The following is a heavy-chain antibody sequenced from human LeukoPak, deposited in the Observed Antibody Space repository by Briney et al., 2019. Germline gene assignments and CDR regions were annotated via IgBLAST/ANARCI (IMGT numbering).Heavy chain of an antibody. CDR2: IYHSGST. CDR3: ARGELGSYSEY. V-gene: IGHV4-30-2*01. D-gene: IGHD1-26*01. Sequence: PSETLSLTCAVSGGSISSGGYSWSWIRQPPGKGLEWIGYIYHSGSTYYNPSLKSRVTISVDRSKNQFSLKLSSVTAADTAVYYCARGELGSYSEYWGQGTLVTVSS. CDR1: GGSISSGGYS. J-gene: IGHJ4*02.